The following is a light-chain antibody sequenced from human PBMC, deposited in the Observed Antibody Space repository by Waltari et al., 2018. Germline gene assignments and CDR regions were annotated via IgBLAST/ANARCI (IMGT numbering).Light chain of an antibody. CDR3: QHYNTYPFT. J-gene: IGKJ3*01. V-gene: IGKV1-5*03. CDR2: KAS. Sequence: DTQMTQSPSTLSASVGDRVTITCRASQRISIWLAWYQQRPGKPPKLLIYKASSIESGVPSRFSGSGSGTEFTLTISSLQPDDFATYYCQHYNTYPFTFGPGTKVDIK. CDR1: QRISIW.